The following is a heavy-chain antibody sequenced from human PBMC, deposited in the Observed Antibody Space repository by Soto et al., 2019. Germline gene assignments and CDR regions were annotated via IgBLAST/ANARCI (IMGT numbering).Heavy chain of an antibody. V-gene: IGHV3-7*01. CDR2: IKQDGSQN. D-gene: IGHD2-8*01. CDR3: ARYQINGLKFDY. Sequence: VQLVESGGGLVQPGGSLRLSCAASGFTFSNYWMSWVRQAPGKGLEWVANIKQDGSQNYYVDSVKGRFTTSRDNTKNSFYLQMNSLRAEDTAVYYCARYQINGLKFDYWGRGTLVTVSS. CDR1: GFTFSNYW. J-gene: IGHJ4*02.